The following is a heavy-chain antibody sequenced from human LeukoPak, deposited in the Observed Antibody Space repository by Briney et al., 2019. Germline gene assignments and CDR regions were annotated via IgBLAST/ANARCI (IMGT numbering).Heavy chain of an antibody. CDR3: ARDVVVGTHYGMDV. D-gene: IGHD2-21*01. J-gene: IGHJ6*02. Sequence: PGGSLRLSCPASGFTFSSYGMHWVRQAPGKGLEWVAVICYYGSNKYYDDSVKGRVTISIDNSKNTLYLQVNSLRVEDTAVYYCARDVVVGTHYGMDVCGQG. V-gene: IGHV3-33*01. CDR2: ICYYGSNK. CDR1: GFTFSSYG.